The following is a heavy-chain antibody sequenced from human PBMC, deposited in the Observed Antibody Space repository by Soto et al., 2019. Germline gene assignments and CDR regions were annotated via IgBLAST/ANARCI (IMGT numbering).Heavy chain of an antibody. V-gene: IGHV3-23*01. D-gene: IGHD3-3*01. CDR2: ISGSGGST. CDR1: GFTFSSYA. J-gene: IGHJ4*02. CDR3: AKVSDFWSGYIGY. Sequence: GGSLRLSCAASGFTFSSYAMSWVRQPPGKGLEWVSAISGSGGSTYYADSVKGRFTISRDNSKNTLYLQMNSLRAEDTAVYYCAKVSDFWSGYIGYWGQGTQVTVSS.